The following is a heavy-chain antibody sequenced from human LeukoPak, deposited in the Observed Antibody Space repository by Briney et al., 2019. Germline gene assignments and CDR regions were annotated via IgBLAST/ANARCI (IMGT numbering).Heavy chain of an antibody. J-gene: IGHJ5*02. Sequence: SETLSLTCTVSGGSISSYYWSWIRQPAGEGLEWIGRIYTSGSTNYNPSLKSRVTMSVDTSKNQFSLKLSSVTAADTAVYYCARDQGTVNTFAWFDPWGQGTLVTVSS. CDR3: ARDQGTVNTFAWFDP. CDR2: IYTSGST. CDR1: GGSISSYY. V-gene: IGHV4-4*07. D-gene: IGHD4-11*01.